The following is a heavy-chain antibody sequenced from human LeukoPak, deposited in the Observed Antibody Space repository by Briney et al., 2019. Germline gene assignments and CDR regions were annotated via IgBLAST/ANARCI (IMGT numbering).Heavy chain of an antibody. CDR2: IYYSGST. Sequence: SETLSLTCTVSGGSISSSSYYWGWIRQPPGKGLEWIGSIYYSGSTYYNPSLKSRVTISVDTSKNQFSLKLSSVTAADTAVYYCARHFFERAGYYDSSGFDYWGQGTLVTVSS. CDR3: ARHFFERAGYYDSSGFDY. D-gene: IGHD3-22*01. J-gene: IGHJ4*02. V-gene: IGHV4-39*01. CDR1: GGSISSSSYY.